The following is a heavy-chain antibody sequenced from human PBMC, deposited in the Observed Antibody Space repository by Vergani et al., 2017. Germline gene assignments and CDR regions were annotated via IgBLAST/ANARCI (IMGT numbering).Heavy chain of an antibody. CDR3: AGSIKEWCCLECLATTQCIRDN. CDR2: LVPTFGTS. CDR1: GGTFSSYA. V-gene: IGHV1-69*01. Sequence: QVQLVQSGAKVKRPGSSVKVSCKTSGGTFSSYAISWVRQAPGQVLEWMGGLVPTFGTSDYAQKFQGRVTLTAGESTSPVDMELSSLRSDDTAVYYCAGSIKEWCCLECLATTQCIRDNWGQGTLVTVSS. J-gene: IGHJ4*02. D-gene: IGHD5-12*01.